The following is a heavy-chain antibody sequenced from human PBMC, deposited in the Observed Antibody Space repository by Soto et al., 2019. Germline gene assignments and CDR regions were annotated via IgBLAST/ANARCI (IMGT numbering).Heavy chain of an antibody. CDR1: GFTFSSYS. Sequence: EVQLVESGGGLVQPGGSLRLSCAASGFTFSSYSMNWVRQAPGKGLEWVSYISSSSSTIYYADSVKGRFTISRDNAKNSLYLQMSSLRAEDTAVYYCARDRGDFWSGYWPTCFDYWGQGTLVTVSS. V-gene: IGHV3-48*01. D-gene: IGHD3-3*01. J-gene: IGHJ4*02. CDR3: ARDRGDFWSGYWPTCFDY. CDR2: ISSSSSTI.